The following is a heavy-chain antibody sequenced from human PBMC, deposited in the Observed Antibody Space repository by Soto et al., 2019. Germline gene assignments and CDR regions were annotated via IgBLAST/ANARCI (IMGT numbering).Heavy chain of an antibody. J-gene: IGHJ5*02. CDR3: ASLILGSDFWSGYYTGWFDP. D-gene: IGHD3-3*01. V-gene: IGHV4-39*01. CDR1: GGSISSSSYY. CDR2: IYYSGST. Sequence: SETLSLTCTVSGGSISSSSYYWGWIRQPPGKGLEWIGSIYYSGSTYYNPSLESRVTISVDTSKNQFSLKLSSVTAADTAVYYCASLILGSDFWSGYYTGWFDPWGQGTLVTVSS.